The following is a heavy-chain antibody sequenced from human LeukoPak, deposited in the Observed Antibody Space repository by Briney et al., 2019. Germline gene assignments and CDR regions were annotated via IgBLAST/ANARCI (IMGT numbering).Heavy chain of an antibody. CDR3: ARHRGSGSSSIPLDY. CDR1: GASIITGSPY. Sequence: SETLSLTCAVSGASIITGSPYWGWIRQSPGKGPEWIGTVYYSGSIYYNPSLKSRVTLSVDTSKNQFSLRLTSVTASDTAVYYCARHRGSGSSSIPLDYWGQGTLVTVSS. J-gene: IGHJ4*02. D-gene: IGHD3-10*01. CDR2: VYYSGSI. V-gene: IGHV4-39*01.